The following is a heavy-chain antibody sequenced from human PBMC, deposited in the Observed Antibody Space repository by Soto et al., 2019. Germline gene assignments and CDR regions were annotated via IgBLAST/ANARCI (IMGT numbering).Heavy chain of an antibody. CDR3: ARDGSGYGYMDV. Sequence: QVQLQESGPGLVKPSQTLSLTCTVSGGSISSGGYYWSWIRQHPGKGLEWIGYIYYSGSTYYNPSLKRRVTISVDTSKNQFSLKLSSVTAADTAVYYCARDGSGYGYMDVWGQGTTVTVSS. CDR2: IYYSGST. CDR1: GGSISSGGYY. V-gene: IGHV4-31*03. D-gene: IGHD5-12*01. J-gene: IGHJ6*02.